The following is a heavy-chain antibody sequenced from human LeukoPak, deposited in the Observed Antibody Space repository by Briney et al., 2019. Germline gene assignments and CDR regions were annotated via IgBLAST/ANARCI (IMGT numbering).Heavy chain of an antibody. D-gene: IGHD2-2*01. CDR1: GYTFTGYY. CDR3: ARVRGFVVVPAATLPYYYGMDV. CDR2: INPNSGGT. J-gene: IGHJ6*02. Sequence: EASVKVSCKASGYTFTGYYMHWVRQAPGQGLEWMGWINPNSGGTNYAQKFQGRVTMTRDTSISTAYMELSRLRSDDTAVYYCARVRGFVVVPAATLPYYYGMDVWGQGTTVTVSS. V-gene: IGHV1-2*02.